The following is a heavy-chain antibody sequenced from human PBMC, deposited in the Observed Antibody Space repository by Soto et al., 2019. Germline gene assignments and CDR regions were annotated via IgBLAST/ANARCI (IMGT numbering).Heavy chain of an antibody. CDR2: ISSGSSTI. D-gene: IGHD6-19*01. CDR1: GFTFSSYA. V-gene: IGHV3-48*01. CDR3: ARGHSSGRGAFDI. Sequence: EVQLVESGGGLVQPGGSLRLSCAASGFTFSSYAMNWVRQAPGKGLEWVSYISSGSSTIYYADSLKGRFTISRDKAGKSLFLQMNSLRAEDTAVYYCARGHSSGRGAFDISGQGTMVTVSS. J-gene: IGHJ3*02.